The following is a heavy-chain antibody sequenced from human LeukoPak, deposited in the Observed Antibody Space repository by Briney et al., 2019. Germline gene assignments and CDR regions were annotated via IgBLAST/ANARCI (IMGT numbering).Heavy chain of an antibody. Sequence: SETLSLTCAVYGGSFSGYYWSWIRQPPGKGREWSGEINHSESTNYIPSLKSRVTISVDTSKNQFSLKLSSVTAADTAVYYCARVRGYGDYGFNALDIWGQGTMVTVSS. V-gene: IGHV4-34*01. D-gene: IGHD4-17*01. J-gene: IGHJ3*02. CDR3: ARVRGYGDYGFNALDI. CDR2: INHSEST. CDR1: GGSFSGYY.